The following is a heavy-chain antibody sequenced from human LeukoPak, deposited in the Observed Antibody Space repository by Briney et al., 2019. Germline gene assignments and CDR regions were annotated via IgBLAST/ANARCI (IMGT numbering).Heavy chain of an antibody. D-gene: IGHD3-22*01. Sequence: ASVKVSCKASGYTFTSYGISWVRQAPGQGLEWMGWISAYNGNTNYAQKLQGRVTMTTDTSTSTAYMELRSLRSDDTAVYYCARAYDYYNSSGYYYGAFDIWGQGTMVTVSS. CDR2: ISAYNGNT. CDR3: ARAYDYYNSSGYYYGAFDI. V-gene: IGHV1-18*01. J-gene: IGHJ3*02. CDR1: GYTFTSYG.